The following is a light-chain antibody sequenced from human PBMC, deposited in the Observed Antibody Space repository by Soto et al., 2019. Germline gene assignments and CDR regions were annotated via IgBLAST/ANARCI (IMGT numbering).Light chain of an antibody. J-gene: IGKJ2*01. Sequence: EIVLTQSPGTLSLSPGERATLSCRASQRVSSNYLAWYQQKPGQAPRLLIYGASTRATGIPDRFSGSGSGTDFTLTIRRLEPEDFAVYFCLQFGSTPNTFGQGTKVDI. CDR3: LQFGSTPNT. V-gene: IGKV3-20*01. CDR2: GAS. CDR1: QRVSSNY.